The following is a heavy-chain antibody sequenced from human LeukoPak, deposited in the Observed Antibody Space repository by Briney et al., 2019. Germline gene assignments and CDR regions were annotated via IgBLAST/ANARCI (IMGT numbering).Heavy chain of an antibody. D-gene: IGHD6-13*01. V-gene: IGHV3-23*01. CDR3: AKSSSWSAGYNWFDP. J-gene: IGHJ5*02. CDR2: ISGSGGST. CDR1: GFTFSSFA. Sequence: GGSLRLSCAASGFTFSSFAMSWVRQAPGKGLEWVSAISGSGGSTYYADSVKGRFTISRDNSKNTLYLQMNSLRAEDTAVYYCAKSSSWSAGYNWFDPWGQGTLVTVSS.